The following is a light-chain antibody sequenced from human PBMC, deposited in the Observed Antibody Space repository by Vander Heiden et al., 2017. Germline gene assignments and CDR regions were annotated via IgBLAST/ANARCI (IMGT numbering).Light chain of an antibody. V-gene: IGKV3-11*01. Sequence: DIVLTPPPAILSWSAGERATLSCRAIQSISSYLAWYQQKPGQAPKLLIYDASNWATGIPARFSGSGSGTDFTLTISNLQPEDFAVYYCQQRSSWPLFTFAHGTRVDIK. CDR1: QSISSY. J-gene: IGKJ3*01. CDR3: QQRSSWPLFT. CDR2: DAS.